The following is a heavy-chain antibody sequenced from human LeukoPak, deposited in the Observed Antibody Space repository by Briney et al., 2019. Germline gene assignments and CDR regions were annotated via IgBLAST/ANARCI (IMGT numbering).Heavy chain of an antibody. V-gene: IGHV3-21*06. CDR2: ISSSSSHI. CDR3: ARDAQWLVPEGYYYYMDV. Sequence: GGSLRLSCAGSGFAFSRYSMNWFRQAPGKGLERVSSISSSSSHIFYADSVKGQFTISRDNAKNSLYLQMNSLRAGDTAVYYCARDAQWLVPEGYYYYMDVWGKGITVTVAS. CDR1: GFAFSRYS. D-gene: IGHD6-19*01. J-gene: IGHJ6*03.